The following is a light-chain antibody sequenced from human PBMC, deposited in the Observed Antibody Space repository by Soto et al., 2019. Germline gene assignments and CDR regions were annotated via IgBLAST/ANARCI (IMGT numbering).Light chain of an antibody. J-gene: IGKJ4*01. CDR2: ASS. CDR3: QKYTNVPT. V-gene: IGKV1-27*01. CDR1: QGISNY. Sequence: DIQITQSPSSLSASVGDRVTITCRASQGISNYLAWYQQIPGKVPKLLISASSTLQSGVPSRFSGSGSGTDFTLTISSLQTEDVATYYCQKYTNVPTFGGGTKVEIK.